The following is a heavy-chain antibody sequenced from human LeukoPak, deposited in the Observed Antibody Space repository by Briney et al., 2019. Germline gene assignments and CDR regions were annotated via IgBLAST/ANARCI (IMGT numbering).Heavy chain of an antibody. V-gene: IGHV3-33*01. D-gene: IGHD4-17*01. Sequence: PGGSLRLSCAASGFTFTSYSMHWVRQAPGKGLEWVAIIWYDESNKYYSDSVKGRFTISRDISKNRLYLQMNSLRAEDTAVYYCAIGTVTNDYWGQGTLVTVSS. J-gene: IGHJ4*02. CDR1: GFTFTSYS. CDR3: AIGTVTNDY. CDR2: IWYDESNK.